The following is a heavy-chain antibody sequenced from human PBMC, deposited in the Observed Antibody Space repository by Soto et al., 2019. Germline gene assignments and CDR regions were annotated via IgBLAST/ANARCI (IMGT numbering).Heavy chain of an antibody. CDR1: GYSFTDFY. Sequence: ASVKVSCKASGYSFTDFYIHWVRQAPGKGLEWMGWINPNTGGTDSAQRFQGWVTMTRDTSITTAYMDVRRLRSDDTAVYYCARGGRYWFDSWGQGTLVTVSS. V-gene: IGHV1-2*04. CDR3: ARGGRYWFDS. D-gene: IGHD1-26*01. J-gene: IGHJ5*01. CDR2: INPNTGGT.